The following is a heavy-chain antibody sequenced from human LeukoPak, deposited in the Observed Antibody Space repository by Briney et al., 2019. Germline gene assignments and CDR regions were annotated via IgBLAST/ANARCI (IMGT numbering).Heavy chain of an antibody. D-gene: IGHD1-26*01. CDR3: ARGKWEPNFDY. J-gene: IGHJ4*02. V-gene: IGHV3-48*01. Sequence: PGGSLRLSCAASGFTFSSYSMNWVRQAPGKGLEWVSYISSSSSTIYYADSVKGRFTISRDNAKNSLYLQMNSLRAEDTAVYYCARGKWEPNFDYWGQGTLVTVSS. CDR2: ISSSSSTI. CDR1: GFTFSSYS.